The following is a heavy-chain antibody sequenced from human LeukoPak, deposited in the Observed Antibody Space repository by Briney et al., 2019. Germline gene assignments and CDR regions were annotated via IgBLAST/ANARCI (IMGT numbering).Heavy chain of an antibody. V-gene: IGHV4-59*11. J-gene: IGHJ3*02. D-gene: IGHD3-10*01. Sequence: SETLSLTCTVASRSISSHYWSWLRRPPGKRLEWIGYIYYSGNTNYSPSLRSRLTLSVDTSKNQFSLRLSSVTAADTAVYYCARGSLAFDIWGHGTVVTVSS. CDR3: ARGSLAFDI. CDR2: IYYSGNT. CDR1: SRSISSHY.